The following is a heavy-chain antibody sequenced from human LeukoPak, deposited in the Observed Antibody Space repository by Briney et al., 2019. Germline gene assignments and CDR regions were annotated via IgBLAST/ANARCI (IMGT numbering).Heavy chain of an antibody. J-gene: IGHJ4*02. D-gene: IGHD6-6*01. CDR2: ISYDGSNK. Sequence: GGSLRLSCAASGFTFSSYAMHWVRQAPGKGLEWVAVISYDGSNKYYADSVKGRFTISRDNSKNTLYLQMNSLRAEDTAVYYCARDGPPSSIAAFNFDYWGQGTLVTVSS. CDR1: GFTFSSYA. CDR3: ARDGPPSSIAAFNFDY. V-gene: IGHV3-30-3*01.